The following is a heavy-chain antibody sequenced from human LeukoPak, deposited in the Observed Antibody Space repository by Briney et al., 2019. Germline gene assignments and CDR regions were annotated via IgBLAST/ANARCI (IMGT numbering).Heavy chain of an antibody. D-gene: IGHD3-10*01. V-gene: IGHV4-59*08. CDR3: ARFGITAVRGGKYYFDY. Sequence: SETLSLTCTVSGGSIGNYYWSWIRQPPGKGLEWIGHIYYSGATKYNPSLKSRITISVDTSKNQFSLMLSSVTAADTAVYYCARFGITAVRGGKYYFDYWGQGTLVTVSS. J-gene: IGHJ4*02. CDR1: GGSIGNYY. CDR2: IYYSGAT.